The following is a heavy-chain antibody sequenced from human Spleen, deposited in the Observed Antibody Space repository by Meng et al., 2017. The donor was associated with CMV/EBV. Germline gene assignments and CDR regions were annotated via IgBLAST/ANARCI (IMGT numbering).Heavy chain of an antibody. CDR2: INAGNGNT. Sequence: QVQLVQSGAEVKKPGASVKVSCKASGYTFTSYAMHWVRQAPGQRLEWMGWINAGNGNTKYSQNFQGRVTMTRDTSINTAYMELSRLTSDDTAVYYCTRDPGGLDYWGQGTLVTVSS. V-gene: IGHV1-3*01. J-gene: IGHJ4*02. D-gene: IGHD3-16*01. CDR3: TRDPGGLDY. CDR1: GYTFTSYA.